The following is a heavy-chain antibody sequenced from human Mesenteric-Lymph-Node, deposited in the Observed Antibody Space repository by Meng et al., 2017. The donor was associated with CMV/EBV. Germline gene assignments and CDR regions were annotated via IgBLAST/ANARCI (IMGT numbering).Heavy chain of an antibody. J-gene: IGHJ5*02. Sequence: SCNASWYSFTIYDVSWVRQTTGQGLEWMRWMNPSSGTTEYAQEFQGRVIFTRNISISTAYMELSGLRSEETAVYYCAKDSNYVWFDPWGQGTLVTVSS. D-gene: IGHD4-11*01. V-gene: IGHV1-8*03. CDR3: AKDSNYVWFDP. CDR2: MNPSSGTT. CDR1: WYSFTIYD.